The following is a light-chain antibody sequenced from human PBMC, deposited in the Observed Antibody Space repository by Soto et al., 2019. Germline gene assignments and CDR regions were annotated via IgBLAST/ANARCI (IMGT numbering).Light chain of an antibody. CDR2: GAS. J-gene: IGKJ4*01. CDR3: QQYNNWPLT. CDR1: QSISSN. Sequence: EIVMTQSPATLSVSPGERATLSCRASQSISSNLAWYQQKPGQAPRLLIYGASSRATGIPARFSGSGSGTELTLTISSLQSEDFAVYHCQQYNNWPLTFGGGTKVEIK. V-gene: IGKV3-15*01.